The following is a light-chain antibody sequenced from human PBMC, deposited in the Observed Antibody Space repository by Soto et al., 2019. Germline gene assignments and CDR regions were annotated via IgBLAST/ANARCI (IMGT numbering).Light chain of an antibody. CDR1: QSVSRNY. Sequence: EIVLTQSPGTLSLSPGEGATLSCRASQSVSRNYVAWYQQRPGQAPRLLIYTASNRATGIPARFSGSGSGTDFTLTISRLEPEDFAVYFCQQYDSSPLTFGQGTKVEI. CDR3: QQYDSSPLT. CDR2: TAS. V-gene: IGKV3-20*01. J-gene: IGKJ1*01.